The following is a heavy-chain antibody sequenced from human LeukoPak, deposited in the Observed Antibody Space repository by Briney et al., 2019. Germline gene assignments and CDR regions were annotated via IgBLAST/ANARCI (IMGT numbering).Heavy chain of an antibody. J-gene: IGHJ5*02. D-gene: IGHD3-10*01. V-gene: IGHV1-69*05. CDR2: IIPIFGTA. CDR3: ARTDYYGSGSYFT. Sequence: ASVKVSXKASGGTFSSYAISWVRQAPGQGLEWMGRIIPIFGTANYAQKFQGRVTITTDESTSTAYMELSSLRSEDTAVYYCARTDYYGSGSYFTWGQGTLVTVSS. CDR1: GGTFSSYA.